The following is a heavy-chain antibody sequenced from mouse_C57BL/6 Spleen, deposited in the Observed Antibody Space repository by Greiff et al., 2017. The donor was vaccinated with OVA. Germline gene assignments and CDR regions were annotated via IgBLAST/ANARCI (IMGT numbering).Heavy chain of an antibody. V-gene: IGHV1-55*01. J-gene: IGHJ4*01. CDR1: GYTFTSYW. CDR2: IYPGSGST. Sequence: QVQLQQSGAELVKPGASVKMSCKASGYTFTSYWITWVKQRPGQGLEWIGDIYPGSGSTNYNEKFKSKATLTVDTSSSTAYMQLSSLTSEDSAVYYCARSTGTPYYAMDYWGQGTSVTVSS. CDR3: ARSTGTPYYAMDY. D-gene: IGHD4-1*02.